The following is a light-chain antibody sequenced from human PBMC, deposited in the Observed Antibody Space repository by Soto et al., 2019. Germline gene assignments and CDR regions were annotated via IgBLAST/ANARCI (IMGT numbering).Light chain of an antibody. CDR3: CAYAGSKTLYV. V-gene: IGLV2-23*01. J-gene: IGLJ1*01. Sequence: QSALTQPASVSGSPGQSITISCTGTSSDIGSYNLVSWYQQHPGKAPKLMIYEGTKRPSGVSNRFSGSKSGNTASLTISGLQAEDEADYYYCAYAGSKTLYVFGTGTKLTVL. CDR2: EGT. CDR1: SSDIGSYNL.